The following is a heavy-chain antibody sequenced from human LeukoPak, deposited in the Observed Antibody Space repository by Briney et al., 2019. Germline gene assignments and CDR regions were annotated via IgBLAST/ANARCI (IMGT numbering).Heavy chain of an antibody. V-gene: IGHV4-31*03. CDR3: ARDRLGSNSSGYYYGLDY. Sequence: SQTLSLTCTVSGGSISSGGYCWSWIRQHPGKGLEWIGYIYYSGSTYYNPSLKSRVTISVDTSKKQFYLKLSSVTAADTAVYYCARDRLGSNSSGYYYGLDYWGQGTLVTVSS. J-gene: IGHJ4*02. D-gene: IGHD3-22*01. CDR2: IYYSGST. CDR1: GGSISSGGYC.